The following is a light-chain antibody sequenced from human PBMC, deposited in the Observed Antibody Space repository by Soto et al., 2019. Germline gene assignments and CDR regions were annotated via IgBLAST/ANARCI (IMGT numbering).Light chain of an antibody. J-gene: IGKJ4*01. Sequence: QLTTSPSSLSASVGDRVTITCRAGQDISSALSWYQQKPGKAPKLLIYDASSLDAGVPSRFSGSGSGTDFTLTITSLRPEDFATYYCQQFNDFPLTFGGGTKVQIK. CDR1: QDISSA. CDR3: QQFNDFPLT. CDR2: DAS. V-gene: IGKV1D-13*01.